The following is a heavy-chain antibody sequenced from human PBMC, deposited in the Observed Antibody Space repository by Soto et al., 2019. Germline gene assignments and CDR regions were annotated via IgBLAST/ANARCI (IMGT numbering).Heavy chain of an antibody. V-gene: IGHV3-30*18. CDR3: AKDRGWYSNYLGYYGMDV. CDR2: ISYDGSNK. CDR1: GFTFSSYG. Sequence: GGSLRLSCAASGFTFSSYGMHWVRQAPGKGLEWVAVISYDGSNKYYADSVKGRFTISRDNSKNTLYLQMNSLRAEDTAVYYCAKDRGWYSNYLGYYGMDVWGQGTTVTVSS. J-gene: IGHJ6*02. D-gene: IGHD4-4*01.